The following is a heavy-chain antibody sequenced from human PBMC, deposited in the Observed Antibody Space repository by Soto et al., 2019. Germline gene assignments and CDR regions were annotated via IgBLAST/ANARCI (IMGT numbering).Heavy chain of an antibody. CDR2: IYPGDSDT. D-gene: IGHD1-7*01. CDR1: GYSFTSYW. Sequence: PGESLKISCKGSGYSFTSYWIGWVRQMPGKGLEWMGIIYPGDSDTRYSPSFQGQVTISADKSISTAYLQWSSLKAPDTAMYYCARSPTDYNWNYGPRGSENYYSYGMDVWGQGTTVTVSS. J-gene: IGHJ6*02. V-gene: IGHV5-51*01. CDR3: ARSPTDYNWNYGPRGSENYYSYGMDV.